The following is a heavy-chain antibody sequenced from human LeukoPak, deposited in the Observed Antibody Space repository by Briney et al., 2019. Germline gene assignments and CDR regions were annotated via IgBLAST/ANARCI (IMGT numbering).Heavy chain of an antibody. CDR3: ARDLGTSAITGY. CDR2: ISSSGRTT. V-gene: IGHV3-48*03. D-gene: IGHD1-1*01. Sequence: GGSLRLSCAASGFTFCNYEMNWVRQAPGKGLEWVSYISSSGRTTNYADSVKGRLTISRDNAKNSLYLQLNSLRVEDTAVYYCARDLGTSAITGYWGQGTPVTVSS. J-gene: IGHJ4*02. CDR1: GFTFCNYE.